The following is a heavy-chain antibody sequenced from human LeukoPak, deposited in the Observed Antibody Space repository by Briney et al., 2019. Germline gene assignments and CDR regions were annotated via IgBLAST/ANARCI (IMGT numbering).Heavy chain of an antibody. CDR3: ARVNGDYSLDY. J-gene: IGHJ4*02. CDR2: ISSSSSYI. CDR1: GSGFSFSNAW. V-gene: IGHV3-21*01. D-gene: IGHD4-17*01. Sequence: GGSLRLSCAASGSGFSFSNAWMTWVRQAPGKGLEWVSSISSSSSYIYYADSVKGRFTISRDNAKNSLYLQMNSLRAEDTAVYYCARVNGDYSLDYWGQGTLVTVSS.